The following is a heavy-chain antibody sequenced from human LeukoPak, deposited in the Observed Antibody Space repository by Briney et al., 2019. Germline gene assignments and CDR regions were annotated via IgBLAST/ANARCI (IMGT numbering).Heavy chain of an antibody. J-gene: IGHJ4*02. CDR1: GYTFTTYD. CDR3: ARGRVIMDIDY. V-gene: IGHV1-2*02. D-gene: IGHD2-21*01. CDR2: INPNSGGT. Sequence: GASVKVSCKASGYTFTTYDINWVRQAPGQGLEWMGWINPNSGGTNYAQKFQGRVTMTRDTSISTAYMELSRLRSDDTAVYYCARGRVIMDIDYWGQGTLVTVSS.